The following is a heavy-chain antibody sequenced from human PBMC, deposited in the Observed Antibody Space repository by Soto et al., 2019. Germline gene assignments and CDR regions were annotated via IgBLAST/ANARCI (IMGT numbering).Heavy chain of an antibody. D-gene: IGHD1-1*01. J-gene: IGHJ6*02. CDR1: GGSISSGGYY. CDR2: IYHSGST. V-gene: IGHV4-39*07. CDR3: ARDRKWIQLDYYYGMDV. Sequence: SETLSLTCTVSGGSISSGGYYWSWVRQPPGKGLEWIGEIYHSGSTNYNPSLKSRVTISVDKSKNQFSLKLSSVTAADTAVYYCARDRKWIQLDYYYGMDVWGQGTTVTVSS.